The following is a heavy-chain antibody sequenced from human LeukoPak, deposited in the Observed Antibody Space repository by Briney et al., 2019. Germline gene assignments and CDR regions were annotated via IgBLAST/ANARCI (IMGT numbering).Heavy chain of an antibody. V-gene: IGHV3-64D*06. Sequence: PGRSLRLSCAASGFTFSSYAMHWVRQAPGKGLEYVSAISSNGGSTYYADSVKGRFTISRDNSKNTLYLQMSSLRAEDTAVYYCVASGRAVAPGRNWGQGTLVTVSS. CDR3: VASGRAVAPGRN. CDR1: GFTFSSYA. J-gene: IGHJ4*02. D-gene: IGHD6-19*01. CDR2: ISSNGGST.